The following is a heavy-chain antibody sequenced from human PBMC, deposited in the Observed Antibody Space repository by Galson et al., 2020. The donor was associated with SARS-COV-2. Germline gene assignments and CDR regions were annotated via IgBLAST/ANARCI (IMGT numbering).Heavy chain of an antibody. CDR3: ARGRLAPDYDSLTRDEVYYYYYMDV. CDR1: GGSISNADYY. Sequence: SETLSLTCTVSGGSISNADYYWSWIRQPPGKGLEWIGYIYYSRSTYYNPSLKSRVIILLDTSKNQFSLKLSSVTAADTAVYYCARGRLAPDYDSLTRDEVYYYYYMDVWGKGTTVTISS. J-gene: IGHJ6*03. D-gene: IGHD3-9*01. CDR2: IYYSRST. V-gene: IGHV4-30-4*08.